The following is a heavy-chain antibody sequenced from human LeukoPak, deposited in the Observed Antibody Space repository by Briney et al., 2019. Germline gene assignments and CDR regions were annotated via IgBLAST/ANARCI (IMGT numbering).Heavy chain of an antibody. J-gene: IGHJ5*02. CDR3: TRDSGTYNWFDP. CDR1: GFTFSGSA. V-gene: IGHV3-73*01. D-gene: IGHD1-26*01. CDR2: IDKKDRGYATAT. Sequence: SGGSLRLSCAASGFTFSGSAIHWVRQSSGKALEGVGQIDKKDRGYATATAYAASVKGRFTISRDDSINTAYLQMKSLKTEDTALYYCTRDSGTYNWFDPWGQGTLVTVSS.